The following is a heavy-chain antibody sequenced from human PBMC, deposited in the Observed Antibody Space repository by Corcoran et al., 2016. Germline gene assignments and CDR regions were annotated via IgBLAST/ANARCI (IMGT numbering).Heavy chain of an antibody. V-gene: IGHV3-74*03. CDR1: GFAFSTYW. CDR3: ARGGGWSSGRFRAFGF. J-gene: IGHJ3*01. Sequence: EVQLVESGGGVVQPGGSLRLSCAASGFAFSTYWMHWVRQVPGKGLMWVSRITCDGSDTTYADSVKGRFTISRDNAENTLYLQMDSLRAEDTAVDYCARGGGWSSGRFRAFGFWGQGTMVTVSS. CDR2: ITCDGSDT. D-gene: IGHD6-25*01.